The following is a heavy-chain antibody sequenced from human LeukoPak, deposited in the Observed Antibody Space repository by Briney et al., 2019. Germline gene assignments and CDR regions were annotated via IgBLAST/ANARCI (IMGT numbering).Heavy chain of an antibody. Sequence: ASVKVSCKASGYTFIGHYIHWVRQAPGQGLEWMGWINPNNGGTKYAPKFQGRVTMTRDTSISTAYMELSSLRSDDTAVYYCARVAGLCSAGSCGNWFEAWGQGTLVTVSS. CDR3: ARVAGLCSAGSCGNWFEA. V-gene: IGHV1-2*02. D-gene: IGHD3-10*01. CDR2: INPNNGGT. J-gene: IGHJ5*02. CDR1: GYTFIGHY.